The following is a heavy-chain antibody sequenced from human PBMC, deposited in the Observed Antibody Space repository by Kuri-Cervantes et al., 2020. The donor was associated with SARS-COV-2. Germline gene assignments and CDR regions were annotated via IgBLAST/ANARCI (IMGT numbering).Heavy chain of an antibody. Sequence: GSLRLSCTVSGDSISSSRYYWGWIHQPPGKGLEWIGSMYYSGSTYYNPSLKSRLTMSVDTSKNQFSLKLSSVTAADTAAYYCARAPDSYGYRYQLEFDYWGQGTLVTVSS. CDR3: ARAPDSYGYRYQLEFDY. V-gene: IGHV4-39*01. D-gene: IGHD5-18*01. J-gene: IGHJ4*02. CDR1: GDSISSSRYY. CDR2: MYYSGST.